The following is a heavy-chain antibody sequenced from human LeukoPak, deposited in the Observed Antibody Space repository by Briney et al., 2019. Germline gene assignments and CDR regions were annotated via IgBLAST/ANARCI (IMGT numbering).Heavy chain of an antibody. J-gene: IGHJ5*02. Sequence: SETLSLTYTVSGGSISSYYWSWIRQPPGKGLEWIGYIYYSGSTNYNPSLKSRVTISVGTSKNQFSLKLSSVTAADTAVYYCARQAGRYCSSTSCYTGGPWGQGTLVTVSS. CDR3: ARQAGRYCSSTSCYTGGP. D-gene: IGHD2-2*02. CDR1: GGSISSYY. V-gene: IGHV4-59*01. CDR2: IYYSGST.